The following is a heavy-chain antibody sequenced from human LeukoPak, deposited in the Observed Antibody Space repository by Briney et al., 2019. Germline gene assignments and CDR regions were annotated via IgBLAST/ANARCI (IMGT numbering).Heavy chain of an antibody. CDR3: ARAGYSSGWYGY. CDR2: IIPIFGTA. V-gene: IGHV1-69*06. CDR1: VGTFSSYA. Sequence: SVKVSCKPSVGTFSSYAISWVRQAPGQGREWMGRIIPIFGTANYAQKFQGRVTITADKSTSTAYMELSSLRPEDTAVYYCARAGYSSGWYGYWGQGTLATVSS. D-gene: IGHD6-19*01. J-gene: IGHJ4*02.